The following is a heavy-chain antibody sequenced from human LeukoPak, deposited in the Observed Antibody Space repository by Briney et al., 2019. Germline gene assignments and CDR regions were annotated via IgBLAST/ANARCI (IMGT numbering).Heavy chain of an antibody. CDR2: NSTTGRGR. V-gene: IGHV3-48*03. Sequence: GGSLRHSCAASGLTHRNYEMNWGDLTPGVEAFRVTSNSTTGRGRYDADSVKGRFTISRDNAKNPLYLQMNSLRAEDTAVYYCARVLQPTASHLGELSLSLFHYYYSYAMDVWGQGTTVTVSS. J-gene: IGHJ6*02. CDR1: GLTHRNYE. D-gene: IGHD3-16*02. CDR3: ARVLQPTASHLGELSLSLFHYYYSYAMDV.